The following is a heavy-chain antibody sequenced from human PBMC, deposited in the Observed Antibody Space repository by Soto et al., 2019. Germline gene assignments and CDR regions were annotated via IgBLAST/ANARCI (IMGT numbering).Heavy chain of an antibody. CDR1: GASISSSY. CDR3: ARGYYDSRGQSNTFDI. J-gene: IGHJ3*02. V-gene: IGHV4-59*01. Sequence: SETLSLTCTVSGASISSSYWSLIRQSPGKGLEWIGYVYYSGSTNYNPSLKSRVTISVDTSKNQFSLKLSSVTAADTAVYYCARGYYDSRGQSNTFDIWGEGTTVTVSS. CDR2: VYYSGST. D-gene: IGHD3-22*01.